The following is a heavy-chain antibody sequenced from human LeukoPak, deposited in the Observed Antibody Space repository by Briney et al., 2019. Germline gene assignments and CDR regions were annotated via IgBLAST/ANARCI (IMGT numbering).Heavy chain of an antibody. Sequence: ASVEVSCKASGYTFTSYEINWVRQATGQGLEWMGWMNPNSGNTGYAQKFQGRVTITRNTSISTAYMELSSLRSEDTAVYYCARVIVGATYYYYYYMDVWGKGTTVTVSS. J-gene: IGHJ6*03. V-gene: IGHV1-8*03. CDR2: MNPNSGNT. D-gene: IGHD1-26*01. CDR1: GYTFTSYE. CDR3: ARVIVGATYYYYYYMDV.